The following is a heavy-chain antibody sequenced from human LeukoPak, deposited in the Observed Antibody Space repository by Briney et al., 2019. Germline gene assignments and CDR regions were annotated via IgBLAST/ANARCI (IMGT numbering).Heavy chain of an antibody. J-gene: IGHJ4*02. CDR3: ARDRPMTYYYDSSGYYYLY. CDR2: ISAYNGNT. CDR1: GYTFTNYG. Sequence: ASVKVSCKASGYTFTNYGISWVRQAPGQGLEWMGWISAYNGNTNYAQKLQGRVTMTTDTSTSTAYMELRSLRSDDTAVYYCARDRPMTYYYDSSGYYYLYWGQGTLVTVSS. D-gene: IGHD3-22*01. V-gene: IGHV1-18*01.